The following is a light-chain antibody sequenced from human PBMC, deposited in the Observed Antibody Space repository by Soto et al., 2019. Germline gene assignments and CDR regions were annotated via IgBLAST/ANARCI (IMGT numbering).Light chain of an antibody. Sequence: EIVFTQSPGTLSLSPGERATLSCMASQSVSSSYLAWYQQKPGQAPRLLLYGASSRATGIPARFSGSGSGTDLTITTSSLEPEDFEVYYCQQYGSSPLTFGGGTTGDIK. CDR3: QQYGSSPLT. J-gene: IGKJ4*01. CDR2: GAS. CDR1: QSVSSSY. V-gene: IGKV3-20*01.